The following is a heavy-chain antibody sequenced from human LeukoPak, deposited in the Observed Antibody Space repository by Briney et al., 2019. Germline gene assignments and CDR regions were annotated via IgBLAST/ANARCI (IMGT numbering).Heavy chain of an antibody. J-gene: IGHJ4*02. CDR1: GFTFSSYA. CDR3: AKGSVTWSDY. CDR2: ISASGGSP. Sequence: PGGSLRLSCADSGFTFSSYAMTWVRQAPGKGLEWVSAISASGGSPYYADSVKGRFTISRDNSKNTLYLQMNSLRAEDTAVYYCAKGSVTWSDYWGQGTLVTVSS. D-gene: IGHD1-26*01. V-gene: IGHV3-23*01.